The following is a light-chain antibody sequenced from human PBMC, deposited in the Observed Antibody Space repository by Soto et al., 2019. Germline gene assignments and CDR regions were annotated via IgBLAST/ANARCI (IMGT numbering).Light chain of an antibody. CDR3: SSPSGSNTGV. Sequence: QSALTQPPAASGSPGQSVTISCTGTSSDVGGYKYVSWYQQHPGKAPTLMIYEVSQRPSGVPDRFSGSKSGNTASLTVSGLQAEDEADYYCSSPSGSNTGVFGGGTKLTVL. CDR1: SSDVGGYKY. CDR2: EVS. V-gene: IGLV2-8*01. J-gene: IGLJ3*02.